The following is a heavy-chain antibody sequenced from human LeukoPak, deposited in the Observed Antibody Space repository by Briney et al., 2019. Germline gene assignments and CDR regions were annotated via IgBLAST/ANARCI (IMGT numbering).Heavy chain of an antibody. CDR3: ARGQSGTAIPRAGRYFDL. D-gene: IGHD5-18*01. CDR2: INHSVST. V-gene: IGHV4-34*01. Sequence: PETLSLTSAVYGGSFSGDYWSSIRQPPGKGLWGSWEINHSVSTNYNPSLKSRVTISVDPSKHKFSLKLSSVTAADTAVYYCARGQSGTAIPRAGRYFDLWGRGTLVTVSS. CDR1: GGSFSGDY. J-gene: IGHJ2*01.